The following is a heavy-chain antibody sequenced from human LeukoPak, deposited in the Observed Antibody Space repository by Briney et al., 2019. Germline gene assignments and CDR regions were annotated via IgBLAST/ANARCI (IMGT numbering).Heavy chain of an antibody. Sequence: GASVKVSCKASGYTFTGYYMHWVRQAPGQGLEWMGWINPNSGGTNYAQKFQGRVTMTRDTSISTAYMELSRLRSDDTAVYYCARELVPAAISLAGWFDPWGQGTLVTVSS. V-gene: IGHV1-2*02. CDR3: ARELVPAAISLAGWFDP. CDR1: GYTFTGYY. D-gene: IGHD2-2*01. CDR2: INPNSGGT. J-gene: IGHJ5*02.